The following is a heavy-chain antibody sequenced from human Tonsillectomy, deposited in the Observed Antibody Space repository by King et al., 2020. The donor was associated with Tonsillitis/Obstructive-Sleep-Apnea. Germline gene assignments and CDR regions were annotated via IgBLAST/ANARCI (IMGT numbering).Heavy chain of an antibody. CDR3: ARWGWSGYLNDY. CDR1: GFTFSSYN. J-gene: IGHJ4*02. D-gene: IGHD3-3*01. Sequence: EVQLVESGGGLVKPGGSLRLSCAASGFTFSSYNMNWVRQAPGKGLEWVSSISSTSSYIYYADSVKGRFTISRDNAKNSLYLQMNSLRAEDTAVYYCARWGWSGYLNDYWGQGTLVTVSS. V-gene: IGHV3-21*01. CDR2: ISSTSSYI.